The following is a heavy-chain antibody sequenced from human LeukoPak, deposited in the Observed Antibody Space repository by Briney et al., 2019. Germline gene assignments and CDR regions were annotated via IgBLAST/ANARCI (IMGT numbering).Heavy chain of an antibody. V-gene: IGHV4-34*01. D-gene: IGHD4-11*01. J-gene: IGHJ4*02. CDR3: ARGSNPACVDY. CDR1: GGSFSGYY. CDR2: INHSRST. Sequence: SETLSLTCAVYGGSFSGYYWSWIRQPPGKGLAWIGEINHSRSTNYNPSLKSRVTISVDTSKNQFSLKLSSVTAADTAVYYCARGSNPACVDYWGQGTLVTVSS.